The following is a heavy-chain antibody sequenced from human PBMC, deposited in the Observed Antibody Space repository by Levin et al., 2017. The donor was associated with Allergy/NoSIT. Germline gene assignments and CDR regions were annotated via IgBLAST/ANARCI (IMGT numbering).Heavy chain of an antibody. Sequence: HGESLKISCKGSGYSFTSYWIGWVRQMPGKGLEWMGIIYPGDSDTRYSPSFQGQVTISADKSISTAYLQWSSLKASDTAMYYCARDTDSSGYYFVYWGQGTLVTVSS. J-gene: IGHJ4*02. CDR2: IYPGDSDT. CDR1: GYSFTSYW. V-gene: IGHV5-51*01. CDR3: ARDTDSSGYYFVY. D-gene: IGHD3-22*01.